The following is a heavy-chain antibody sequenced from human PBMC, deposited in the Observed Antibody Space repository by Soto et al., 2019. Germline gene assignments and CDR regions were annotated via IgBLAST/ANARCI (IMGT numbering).Heavy chain of an antibody. CDR2: ISGRGGST. Sequence: EVQLLESGGGLVQPGGSLRLSCAASGFTFSSYAMSWVRQAPGKGLVWVSAISGRGGSTYYADSVKGRFTISRDNSKNTLYLQMNSLRAEDTAVYYCAKGRGYCSSTSCYVGSDYWGQGTLVTVSS. D-gene: IGHD2-2*01. V-gene: IGHV3-23*01. CDR3: AKGRGYCSSTSCYVGSDY. CDR1: GFTFSSYA. J-gene: IGHJ4*02.